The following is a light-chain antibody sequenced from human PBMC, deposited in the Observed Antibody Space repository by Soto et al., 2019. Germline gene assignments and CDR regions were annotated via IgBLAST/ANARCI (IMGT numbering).Light chain of an antibody. Sequence: ETVMTQSPATMSVSPGESATLSCRASQSMGSNVAWYQQKPGQAPRLLIYGASTRAAGIPARFSGSGSGTEFTLTITSLQSEDFAVYYCQQFHNWPRTFGQGTKVDTK. CDR1: QSMGSN. CDR2: GAS. CDR3: QQFHNWPRT. V-gene: IGKV3-15*01. J-gene: IGKJ1*01.